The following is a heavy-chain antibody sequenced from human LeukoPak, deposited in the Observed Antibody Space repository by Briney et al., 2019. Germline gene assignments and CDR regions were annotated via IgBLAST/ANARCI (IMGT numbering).Heavy chain of an antibody. V-gene: IGHV4-39*07. Sequence: SETLSLTCSVSGGFNTHYYWGWIRQPPGKGLEWIGSIYYSGSTYYNTSLKSRVTISVDTSKNQFSLKLSSVTAADTAVYYCASTIYLYYGSANLYYYYGMDVWGQGTTVTVSS. CDR1: GGFNTHYY. J-gene: IGHJ6*02. CDR3: ASTIYLYYGSANLYYYYGMDV. CDR2: IYYSGST. D-gene: IGHD3-10*01.